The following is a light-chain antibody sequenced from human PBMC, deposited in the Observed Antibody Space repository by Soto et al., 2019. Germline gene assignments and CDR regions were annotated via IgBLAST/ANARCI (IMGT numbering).Light chain of an antibody. CDR2: EVS. V-gene: IGLV2-23*02. CDR3: CAFAHSSVYV. Sequence: QSALTQPASVSGSLGQSITISCTGSSSDIGSYNLVSWYQQQPGKAPKLIIYEVSKRPSGISNRFSGSRSGYTASLTVSGLQAEDEADYYCCAFAHSSVYVFGSGTKLTVL. CDR1: SSDIGSYNL. J-gene: IGLJ1*01.